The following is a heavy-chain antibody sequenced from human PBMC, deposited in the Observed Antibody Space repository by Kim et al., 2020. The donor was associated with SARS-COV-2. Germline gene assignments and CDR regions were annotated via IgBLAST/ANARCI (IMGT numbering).Heavy chain of an antibody. CDR2: IYPGDSDT. D-gene: IGHD3-9*01. CDR3: ARKRRGVVIRYFEWLADRGLFDP. CDR1: GYSFTSYW. V-gene: IGHV5-51*01. Sequence: ESLKVSCKGSGYSFTSYWFGWVRQMPGKGLEGKGIIYPGDSDTRYSPSFQGQVTIPADKSMSTAYLQWSSLKASDTAMYYWARKRRGVVIRYFEWLADRGLFDPWGAGILVTVSS. J-gene: IGHJ5*02.